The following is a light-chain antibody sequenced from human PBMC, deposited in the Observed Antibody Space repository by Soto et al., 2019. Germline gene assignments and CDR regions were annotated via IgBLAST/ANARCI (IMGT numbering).Light chain of an antibody. CDR1: QGISSY. CDR3: QQYKSYPWT. Sequence: DIQLTQSPSVLSASVGDRVSISCRASQGISSYLSWYQQKPGKAPKLLIYKASILKSGVPSRFSGSGSGTEFTLTINSLQPDDSATYYRQQYKSYPWTFGQGTKVDI. CDR2: KAS. V-gene: IGKV1-9*01. J-gene: IGKJ1*01.